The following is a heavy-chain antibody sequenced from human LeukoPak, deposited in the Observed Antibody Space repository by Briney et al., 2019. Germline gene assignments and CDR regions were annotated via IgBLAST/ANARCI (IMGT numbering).Heavy chain of an antibody. Sequence: GGSLRLSFAASGFTFSDYAMSWFRQAPGKGLEWVGFIRSKAYGGTTEYAASVKGRFTISRDDSKSIAYLQMNSLKTEDTAVYYCTRDRPISSGWYKGIDYWGQGTLVTVSS. D-gene: IGHD6-19*01. V-gene: IGHV3-49*03. CDR1: GFTFSDYA. CDR3: TRDRPISSGWYKGIDY. CDR2: IRSKAYGGTT. J-gene: IGHJ4*02.